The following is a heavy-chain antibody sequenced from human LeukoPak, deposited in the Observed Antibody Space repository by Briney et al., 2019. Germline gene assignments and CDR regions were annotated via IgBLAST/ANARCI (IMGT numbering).Heavy chain of an antibody. CDR3: ARDPFRSSFES. CDR1: GDSMNTYH. J-gene: IGHJ4*02. D-gene: IGHD6-13*01. Sequence: SETPSLTCTVSGDSMNTYHWAWIRQPAGKGLEWIGRLHSSGNTNFNPSLKSRVSISVDRSKKQFSLEMASATAADTAVYFCARDPFRSSFESWGQGILVTVSS. CDR2: LHSSGNT. V-gene: IGHV4-4*07.